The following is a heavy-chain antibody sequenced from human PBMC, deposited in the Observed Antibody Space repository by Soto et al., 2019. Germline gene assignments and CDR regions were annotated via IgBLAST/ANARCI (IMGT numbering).Heavy chain of an antibody. Sequence: PSETLSLTCTVSGGSISSGGYYWSWIRQHPGKGLEWIGYIYYSGSTYYNPSLKSRVTISVDTSKNQFSLKLSSVTAADTAVYYCARVSTVTTVVDYWGQGTLVTVSS. D-gene: IGHD4-17*01. V-gene: IGHV4-31*03. CDR3: ARVSTVTTVVDY. CDR1: GGSISSGGYY. J-gene: IGHJ4*02. CDR2: IYYSGST.